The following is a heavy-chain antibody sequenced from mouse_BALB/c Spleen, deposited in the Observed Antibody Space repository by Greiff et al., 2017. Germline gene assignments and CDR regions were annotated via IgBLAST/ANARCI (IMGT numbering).Heavy chain of an antibody. CDR1: GYTFTDYN. CDR2: IYPYNGGT. J-gene: IGHJ2*01. Sequence: EVQLQQSGPELVKPGASVKISCKASGYTFTDYNMHWVKQSHGKSLEWIGYIYPYNGGTGYNQKFKSKATLTVDNSSSTAYMELRSLTSEDSAVYYCARKVFDYWGQGTTLTVSS. CDR3: ARKVFDY. V-gene: IGHV1S29*02.